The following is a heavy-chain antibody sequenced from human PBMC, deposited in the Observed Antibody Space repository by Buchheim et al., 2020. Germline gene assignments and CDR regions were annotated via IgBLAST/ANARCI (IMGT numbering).Heavy chain of an antibody. CDR1: GGSISDYY. CDR2: IYNIGST. CDR3: ARAAVRRIRGYDLEGNYFDS. V-gene: IGHV4-59*01. D-gene: IGHD5-12*01. Sequence: QVQLQESGPGLVKPSETLSLTCSVSGGSISDYYWNWIRQPPGKGLEWIGYIYNIGSTKFKTSLRGRVTMSEDMSKNQFSLKLTSVTAADTAVYYCARAAVRRIRGYDLEGNYFDSWGQGTL. J-gene: IGHJ4*02.